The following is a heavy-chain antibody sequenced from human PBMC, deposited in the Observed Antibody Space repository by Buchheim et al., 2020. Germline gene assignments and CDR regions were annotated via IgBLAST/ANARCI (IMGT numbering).Heavy chain of an antibody. Sequence: EVQLLESGGGLVQPGGSLRLSCAASGFTFSSYAMSWVRQAPGKGLEWVSAISGSGGSTYYADSVKGRFTISRDNAKNSLYLKMNSLRAEDTAVYYCARARYCSGGNCYYYYYYYMDVWGKGTT. J-gene: IGHJ6*03. CDR2: ISGSGGST. D-gene: IGHD2-15*01. CDR3: ARARYCSGGNCYYYYYYYMDV. V-gene: IGHV3-23*01. CDR1: GFTFSSYA.